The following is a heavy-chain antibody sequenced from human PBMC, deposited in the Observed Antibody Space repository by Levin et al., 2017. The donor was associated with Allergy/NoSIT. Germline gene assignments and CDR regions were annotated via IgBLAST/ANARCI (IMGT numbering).Heavy chain of an antibody. V-gene: IGHV3-74*01. Sequence: GGSLRLSCAASGFTFSSYWMHWVRQAPGKGLVWVSRINSDGSSTSYADSVKGRFTISRDDAKNTLYLQMNSLRAEDTAVYYCARAYCSSTNCYTLHYGLDVWGQGTTVTVSS. CDR2: INSDGSST. CDR3: ARAYCSSTNCYTLHYGLDV. CDR1: GFTFSSYW. J-gene: IGHJ6*02. D-gene: IGHD2-2*02.